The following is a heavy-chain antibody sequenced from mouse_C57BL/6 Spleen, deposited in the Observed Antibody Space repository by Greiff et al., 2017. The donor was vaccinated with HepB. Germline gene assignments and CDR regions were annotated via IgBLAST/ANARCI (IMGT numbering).Heavy chain of an antibody. CDR1: GYTFTSYW. D-gene: IGHD1-1*01. CDR3: ARGDYYGSSYPAWFAY. CDR2: IDPSDSYT. Sequence: VQLQQSGAELVKPGASVKLSCKASGYTFTSYWMQWVKQRPGQGLEWIGEIDPSDSYTNYNQKFKGKATLTVDTSSSTAYMQLSSLTSEDSAVYDCARGDYYGSSYPAWFAYWGQGTLVTVSA. V-gene: IGHV1-50*01. J-gene: IGHJ3*01.